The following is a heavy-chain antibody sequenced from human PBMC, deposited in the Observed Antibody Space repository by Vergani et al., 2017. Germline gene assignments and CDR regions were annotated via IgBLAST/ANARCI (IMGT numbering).Heavy chain of an antibody. CDR1: GGSISSGDHC. D-gene: IGHD6-25*01. V-gene: IGHV4-31*11. J-gene: IGHJ6*03. CDR3: ARVDTQVPATSHFYYMDV. Sequence: QVQLQESGPGVVKPSQTLSLTCAVSGGSISSGDHCWTWIRQRPGKGLEWIGDIFYSGTTYDNPSLRSRLTISVDTSQNQFSLKLRSVTAADTAVYYCARVDTQVPATSHFYYMDVWGKGTTVVVSS. CDR2: IFYSGTT.